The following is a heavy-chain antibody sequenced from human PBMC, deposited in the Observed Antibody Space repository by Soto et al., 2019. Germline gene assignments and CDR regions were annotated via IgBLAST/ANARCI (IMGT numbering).Heavy chain of an antibody. CDR2: IKSKTDGGTT. Sequence: GESLKISCAASGFTFSNAWLNWVRQAPGKGLEWVGRIKSKTDGGTTDYPAPVKGRFTISRDDSKDTLYLQMNSLKTEDTAVYYCTTRVIVGTTVWFDPWGQGTLVTVSS. CDR3: TTRVIVGTTVWFDP. CDR1: GFTFSNAW. D-gene: IGHD1-26*01. V-gene: IGHV3-15*07. J-gene: IGHJ5*02.